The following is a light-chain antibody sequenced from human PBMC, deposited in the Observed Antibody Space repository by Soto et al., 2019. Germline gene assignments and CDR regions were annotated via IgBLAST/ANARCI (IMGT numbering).Light chain of an antibody. J-gene: IGKJ1*01. V-gene: IGKV3-20*01. CDR2: DAS. CDR1: QSVSSSS. CDR3: QQYGGSPRT. Sequence: EIVMTQSPVTLSVSPGERATLSCRASQSVSSSSLAWYQQKRGQAPRLLIHDASSRATGIPDRFSGSGSGTDFTLTISRLEPEDFAVYYCQQYGGSPRTFGQGTKVDI.